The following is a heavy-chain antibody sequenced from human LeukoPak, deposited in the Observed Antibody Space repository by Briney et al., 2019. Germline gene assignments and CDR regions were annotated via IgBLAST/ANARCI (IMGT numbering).Heavy chain of an antibody. CDR3: ASPIRITMVRGVPDAFDI. CDR2: VIPIFGTA. V-gene: IGHV1-69*13. Sequence: SVKVSCKASGGTFSSYAISWVRQAPGQGLEWMGGVIPIFGTANYAQKFQGRVTITADESTSTAYMELSSLRSEDTAVYYCASPIRITMVRGVPDAFDIWGQGTMVTVSS. D-gene: IGHD3-10*01. J-gene: IGHJ3*02. CDR1: GGTFSSYA.